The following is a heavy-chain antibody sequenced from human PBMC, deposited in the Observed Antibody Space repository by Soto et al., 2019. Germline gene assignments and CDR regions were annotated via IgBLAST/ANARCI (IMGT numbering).Heavy chain of an antibody. CDR2: INAGNGNT. CDR3: ARVVAAAGRYYYYGMDV. Sequence: ASVKVSCKASGYTFTSYGIHWVRQAPGQRLEWTGWINAGNGNTKYSQKFQGRVTITADESTSTAYMELSSLRSEDTAVYYCARVVAAAGRYYYYGMDVWGQGTTVTVSS. CDR1: GYTFTSYG. D-gene: IGHD6-13*01. J-gene: IGHJ6*02. V-gene: IGHV1-3*01.